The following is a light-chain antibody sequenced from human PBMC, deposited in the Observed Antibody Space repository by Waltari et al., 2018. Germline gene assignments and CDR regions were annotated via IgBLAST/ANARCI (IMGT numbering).Light chain of an antibody. J-gene: IGKJ1*01. CDR3: QQYFDYPVT. V-gene: IGKV1-8*01. CDR2: GAS. Sequence: AIRMTQSPSSLSASTGDRVTITCRASQDISTHLAWYQQKPGKVLRLLISGASTLQSGVPLGFSGGGSGTDFTLNITNLQSEDFATYFCQQYFDYPVTFGPGTKVEVK. CDR1: QDISTH.